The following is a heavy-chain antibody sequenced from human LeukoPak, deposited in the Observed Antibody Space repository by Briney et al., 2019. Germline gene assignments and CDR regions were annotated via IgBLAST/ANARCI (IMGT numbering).Heavy chain of an antibody. D-gene: IGHD5-24*01. CDR3: ARESPSRVNWFDP. Sequence: SETLSLTCTVPGGSISSYYWSWIRQPPGKGLEWIGYIYNSGSTYYNPSLKSRVTISVDTSKNQFSLKLSSVIAADTAVYYCARESPSRVNWFDPWGQGTLVTVSS. V-gene: IGHV4-59*06. J-gene: IGHJ5*02. CDR1: GGSISSYY. CDR2: IYNSGST.